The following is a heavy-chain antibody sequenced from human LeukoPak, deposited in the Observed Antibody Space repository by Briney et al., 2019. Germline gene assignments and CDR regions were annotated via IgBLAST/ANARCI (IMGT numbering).Heavy chain of an antibody. CDR3: ARHKRRLGPAGNFDY. J-gene: IGHJ4*02. Sequence: SETLSLTCTVSGGSISSYYWSWIRQPPGKGLEWIGYIYYSGSTNYNPSLKSRVTISVDTSKNQFSLKLSSVTAADTAVHYCARHKRRLGPAGNFDYWGQGTLVTVSS. V-gene: IGHV4-59*08. CDR1: GGSISSYY. D-gene: IGHD6-13*01. CDR2: IYYSGST.